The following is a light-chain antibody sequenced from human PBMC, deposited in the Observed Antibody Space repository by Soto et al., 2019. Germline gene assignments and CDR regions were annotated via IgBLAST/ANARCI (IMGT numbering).Light chain of an antibody. J-gene: IGKJ4*01. V-gene: IGKV2-30*01. Sequence: DVVMTQSPLSLPVTLGQPASISCRSSQSLVYSDGHTYLNWFQQRPGQSPRRLIYKVSNRDSGVPDRFSGSGSGTDFPLKISSVEAEDVGVYYCMQGTHWPLTFGGGTKVEIK. CDR2: KVS. CDR1: QSLVYSDGHTY. CDR3: MQGTHWPLT.